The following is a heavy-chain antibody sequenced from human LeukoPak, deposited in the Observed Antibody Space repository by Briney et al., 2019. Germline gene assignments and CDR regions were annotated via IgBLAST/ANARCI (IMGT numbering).Heavy chain of an antibody. CDR3: AREAGEAFDI. CDR2: IGSSSSSI. Sequence: GGSLRLSCAASGFTFSSYSMNWVRPAPGKGLEWVSSIGSSSSSIYYADSVKGRFTISRDNGKNSLYLQMNSLRAEDTAVYHCAREAGEAFDIWGQGTMVTVSS. CDR1: GFTFSSYS. D-gene: IGHD6-19*01. V-gene: IGHV3-21*01. J-gene: IGHJ3*02.